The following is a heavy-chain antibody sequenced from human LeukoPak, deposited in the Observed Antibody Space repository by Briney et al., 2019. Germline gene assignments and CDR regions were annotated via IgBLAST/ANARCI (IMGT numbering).Heavy chain of an antibody. CDR3: ARAGDLRRPRGPQPGHDAFDI. CDR2: INPNSGGT. V-gene: IGHV1-2*02. CDR1: GYTFTGYY. J-gene: IGHJ3*02. D-gene: IGHD1-14*01. Sequence: ASVKLSCKASGYTFTGYYMSWVRQAPGQGLEWMGWINPNSGGTNFAQKLQGRVTMTRDTSISTAYMEVSRLTSDDTAVYYCARAGDLRRPRGPQPGHDAFDIWGQGTTVTVSS.